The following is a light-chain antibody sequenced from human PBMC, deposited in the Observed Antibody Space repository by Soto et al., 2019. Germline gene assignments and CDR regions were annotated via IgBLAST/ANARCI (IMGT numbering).Light chain of an antibody. V-gene: IGLV6-57*01. CDR1: SGSIESNY. J-gene: IGLJ2*01. CDR2: GDD. CDR3: KSYATTSVV. Sequence: NFMLTQPHSVSESPGKTVTISCTRSSGSIESNYVQWYQKRPGSSPTTVIYGDDQRPSGVPDRFSGSIDSSSNSASLTISGLKTEDEADYYCKSYATTSVVFGGGTKLTVL.